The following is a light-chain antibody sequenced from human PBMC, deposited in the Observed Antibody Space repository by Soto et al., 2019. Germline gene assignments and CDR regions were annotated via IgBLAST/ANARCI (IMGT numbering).Light chain of an antibody. CDR1: PSVSSN. Sequence: EVVMTQSPATLSVSPGEGATLSCRASPSVSSNLAWYQQKPGQPPRLLIHDTSTRATGIPARFSGSGSGTDFTLTISSLQSEDFAVYYCQQCYSWPWTFGQGTKVEIK. CDR2: DTS. CDR3: QQCYSWPWT. V-gene: IGKV3-15*01. J-gene: IGKJ1*01.